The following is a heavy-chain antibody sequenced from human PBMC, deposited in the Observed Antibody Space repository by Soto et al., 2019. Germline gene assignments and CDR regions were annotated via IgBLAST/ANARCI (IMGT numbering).Heavy chain of an antibody. Sequence: PGGSLRLSCAASGFTFSSYGMHWVRQAPGKGLEWVAVISYDGSNKYYADSVKGRFTISRDNSKNTLYLQMNSLRAEDTAVYYCAKWDGSDEYYFDYWGQGTLVTVSS. D-gene: IGHD3-10*01. J-gene: IGHJ4*02. CDR2: ISYDGSNK. V-gene: IGHV3-30*18. CDR3: AKWDGSDEYYFDY. CDR1: GFTFSSYG.